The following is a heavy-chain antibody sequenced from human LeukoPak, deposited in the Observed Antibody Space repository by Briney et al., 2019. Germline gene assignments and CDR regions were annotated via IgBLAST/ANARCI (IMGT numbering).Heavy chain of an antibody. CDR2: INWDGGST. Sequence: GGSLRLSCAASGSNFEDYTMHWVRQTPGKGLEWVSLINWDGGSTYYADSVKGRFAISRDNNKNSLYLQMTSLRTEDTALYYCTKGSNTWPSLFDYWGQGTLVTVSS. V-gene: IGHV3-43*01. D-gene: IGHD2-2*02. J-gene: IGHJ4*02. CDR1: GSNFEDYT. CDR3: TKGSNTWPSLFDY.